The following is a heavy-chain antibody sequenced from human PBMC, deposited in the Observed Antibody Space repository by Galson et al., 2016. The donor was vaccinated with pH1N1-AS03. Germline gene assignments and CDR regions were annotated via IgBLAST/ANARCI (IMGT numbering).Heavy chain of an antibody. CDR1: GFTVSSNY. V-gene: IGHV3-53*01. D-gene: IGHD1-26*01. CDR2: IYISGTT. J-gene: IGHJ6*02. CDR3: TRDRVVVGKGWYYGMDA. Sequence: SLRLSCAASGFTVSSNYMSWVRQAPGKGLEWVSDIYISGTTYYADSVKGRFTISRDNSKNTLYLQMNSLRAEDTAVYYCTRDRVVVGKGWYYGMDAWGQGTTVTVSS.